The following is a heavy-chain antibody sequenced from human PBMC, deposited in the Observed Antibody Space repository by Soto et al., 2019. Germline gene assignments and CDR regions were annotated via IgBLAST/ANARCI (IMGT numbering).Heavy chain of an antibody. D-gene: IGHD2-2*01. CDR3: PSYRTTAVVVPAAIDY. V-gene: IGHV3-30-3*01. CDR1: GFIFSSYG. Sequence: PGGSLRLSCSVSGFIFSSYGFHWVRQTAGKGLEWVALISYDGVIQYYTDSVEGRFTISRDNSKNTLYLQMNSLRVEDTAVYYCPSYRTTAVVVPAAIDYWGQGTRVTVSS. J-gene: IGHJ4*02. CDR2: ISYDGVIQ.